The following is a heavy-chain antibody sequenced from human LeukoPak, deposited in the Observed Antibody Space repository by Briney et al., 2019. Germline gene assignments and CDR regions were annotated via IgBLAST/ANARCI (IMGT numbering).Heavy chain of an antibody. Sequence: SETLSLTCTVSGGSISSGGYYWSWIRQHPGKGLEWIGYIYYSGSTYYNPFLKSRVTISVDTSKNQFSLKLSSVTAADTAVYYCARSLTTHFDYWGHGTLVTVSS. CDR2: IYYSGST. CDR1: GGSISSGGYY. J-gene: IGHJ4*01. V-gene: IGHV4-31*03. CDR3: ARSLTTHFDY. D-gene: IGHD1-1*01.